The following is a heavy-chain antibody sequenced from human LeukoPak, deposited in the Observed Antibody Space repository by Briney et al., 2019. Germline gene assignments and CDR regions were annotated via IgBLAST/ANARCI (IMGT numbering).Heavy chain of an antibody. V-gene: IGHV1-2*02. Sequence: ASVKVSCKASGYTFTGYYMHWVRQAPGQGLEWMGWINPNSGGTNYAQKLQSRVTMTTDTSTSTAYMELRSLRSDDTAVYYCATGWLQFRGGYYMDVWGKGTTVTVSS. D-gene: IGHD5-24*01. CDR2: INPNSGGT. CDR3: ATGWLQFRGGYYMDV. J-gene: IGHJ6*03. CDR1: GYTFTGYY.